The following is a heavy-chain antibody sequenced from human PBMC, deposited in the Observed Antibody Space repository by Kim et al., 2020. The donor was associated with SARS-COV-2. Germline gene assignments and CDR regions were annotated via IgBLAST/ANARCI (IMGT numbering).Heavy chain of an antibody. D-gene: IGHD3-10*01. J-gene: IGHJ2*01. V-gene: IGHV3-23*01. Sequence: ADSVKGRFTIARDNSKNTLYLQMNSLRAEDTAVYYCAKEGEGFGGGYFDLWGRGTLVTVSS. CDR3: AKEGEGFGGGYFDL.